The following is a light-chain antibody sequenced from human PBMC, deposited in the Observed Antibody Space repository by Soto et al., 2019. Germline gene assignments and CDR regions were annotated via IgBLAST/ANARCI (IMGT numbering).Light chain of an antibody. CDR1: QSVDNR. CDR3: QHYSPSPVT. V-gene: IGKV3-20*01. CDR2: DAS. Sequence: EIVLTQSPVTLSLSPGERATLSCRASQSVDNRLAWYQQKTGQPPRLLIFDASSRATDIPDRFSGRGSGTDFSLTITRLAPEDFALYYCQHYSPSPVTFGQGTRLEIK. J-gene: IGKJ5*01.